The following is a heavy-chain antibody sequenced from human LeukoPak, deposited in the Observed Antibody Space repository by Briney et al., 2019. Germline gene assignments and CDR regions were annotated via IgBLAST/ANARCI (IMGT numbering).Heavy chain of an antibody. Sequence: GGSLRLSCAASGFTFSSYGMHGFRQAPGKGLEWVAVISYDGSNKYYSDAVKSRFTISRDNSKNTLYLQMNSLRGEDTAVYYCAKDLHDSGFFDYWGQGTLVTVSS. D-gene: IGHD5-12*01. J-gene: IGHJ4*02. CDR3: AKDLHDSGFFDY. CDR1: GFTFSSYG. V-gene: IGHV3-30*18. CDR2: ISYDGSNK.